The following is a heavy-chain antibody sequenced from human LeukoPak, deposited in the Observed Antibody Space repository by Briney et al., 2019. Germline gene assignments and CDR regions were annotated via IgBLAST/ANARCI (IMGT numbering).Heavy chain of an antibody. J-gene: IGHJ6*03. CDR1: GFTFSSYS. CDR2: ISSSSSYI. D-gene: IGHD1-26*01. CDR3: AKGRGWEASYYYYYMDV. Sequence: GGSLRLSCAASGFTFSSYSMNWVRQAPGKGLEWVSSISSSSSYIYYADSVKGRFTISRDNSKNTLYLQMNSLRAEDTAVYYCAKGRGWEASYYYYYMDVWGKGTTVTISS. V-gene: IGHV3-21*01.